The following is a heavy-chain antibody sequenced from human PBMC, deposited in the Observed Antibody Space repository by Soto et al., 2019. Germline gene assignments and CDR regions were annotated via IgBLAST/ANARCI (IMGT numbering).Heavy chain of an antibody. CDR2: IFHSGST. CDR1: GDSITMNNW. CDR3: ARXGQRSSWSINYYYGMDV. Sequence: SETLSLTCAVSGDSITMNNWWSWVRQPPGKGLEWIGEIFHSGSTNYNPSLRSRVTISLDKSENQFSLKLSSVTAADTAVYYCARXGQRSSWSINYYYGMDVWGQGTTVTVSS. D-gene: IGHD6-13*01. V-gene: IGHV4-4*02. J-gene: IGHJ6*02.